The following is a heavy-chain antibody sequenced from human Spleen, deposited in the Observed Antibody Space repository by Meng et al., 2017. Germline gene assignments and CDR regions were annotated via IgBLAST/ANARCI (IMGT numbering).Heavy chain of an antibody. J-gene: IGHJ4*02. V-gene: IGHV3-73*01. CDR2: AT. Sequence: ATAHAASVKGRFTISRDDSRNTLYLQMNSLRAEDTAIYYCARDHYDSSGSYRLDCWGQGTLVTVSS. CDR3: ARDHYDSSGSYRLDC. D-gene: IGHD3-22*01.